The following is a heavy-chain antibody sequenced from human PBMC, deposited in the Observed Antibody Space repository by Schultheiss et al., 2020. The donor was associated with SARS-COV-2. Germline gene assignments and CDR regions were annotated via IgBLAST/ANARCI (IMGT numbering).Heavy chain of an antibody. J-gene: IGHJ4*02. CDR2: INPNSGGT. CDR1: GYTFTGYY. D-gene: IGHD3-10*01. CDR3: ARSGTPYYYGSGSYPSDY. Sequence: ASVKVSCKASGYTFTGYYMHWVRQAPGQGLEWMGWINPNSGGTNYAQKFQGRVTMTRDTSTSTAYMELRSLRSDDTAVYYCARSGTPYYYGSGSYPSDYWGQGTLVTVSS. V-gene: IGHV1-2*02.